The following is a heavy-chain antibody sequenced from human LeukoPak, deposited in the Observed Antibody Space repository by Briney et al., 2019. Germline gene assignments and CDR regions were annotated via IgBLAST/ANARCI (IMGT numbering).Heavy chain of an antibody. D-gene: IGHD3-10*01. CDR1: GLRIRHNS. CDR3: ARESYGGWDAFDM. J-gene: IGHJ3*02. V-gene: IGHV3-48*01. CDR2: ISTTGSTT. Sequence: GGSLRLACVASGLRIRHNSMNWVRQAPGKGLEWVAYISTTGSTTYYADSLKGRFTIARDNDKNSLYLQMDSLKTEDTAVYFWARESYGGWDAFDMWGQGTSVIVSS.